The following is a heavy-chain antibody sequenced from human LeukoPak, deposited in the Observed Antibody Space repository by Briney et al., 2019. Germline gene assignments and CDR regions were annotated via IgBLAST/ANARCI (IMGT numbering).Heavy chain of an antibody. V-gene: IGHV4-34*01. CDR3: PSELGGGMDV. Sequence: SETLSLTCAVYGGSFSGYCWSWIRQPPGKGLEWIGEINHSGSTNYNPSLKSRVTISVDTSKNQFSLKLSSVTAADTAVYYCPSELGGGMDVWGQGTTVTVSS. CDR1: GGSFSGYC. D-gene: IGHD1-7*01. J-gene: IGHJ6*02. CDR2: INHSGST.